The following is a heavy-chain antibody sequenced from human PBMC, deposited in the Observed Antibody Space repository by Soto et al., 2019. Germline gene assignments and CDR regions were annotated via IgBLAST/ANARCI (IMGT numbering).Heavy chain of an antibody. CDR1: GASISSSSYY. D-gene: IGHD2-21*02. J-gene: IGHJ4*02. CDR3: DRQRTTVVTQAYFDH. CDR2: IYYSGRT. V-gene: IGHV4-39*01. Sequence: ETLGLTGIVSGASISSSSYYWGWIRQPPGKGLEWIGSIYYSGRTYYNPSFKSRVTISIDTSKNQFSLKLSSVTATDTAVYYCDRQRTTVVTQAYFDHWGQGALVTVSS.